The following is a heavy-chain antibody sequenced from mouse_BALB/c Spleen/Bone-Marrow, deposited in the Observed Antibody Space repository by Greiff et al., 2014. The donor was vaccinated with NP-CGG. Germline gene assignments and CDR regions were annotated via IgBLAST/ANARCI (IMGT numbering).Heavy chain of an antibody. V-gene: IGHV14-3*02. D-gene: IGHD2-4*01. Sequence: EVQLQESGAEVVKPGASVKLSRTASGFNIKDTYMHWVKQRPEQGLEWIGRIDPANGNTNYDPKFQGKTTITADTSSNTAYLQLSSLTSEDTAVYYCARYDYGVYFDYWGQGTTLTVSS. CDR2: IDPANGNT. CDR3: ARYDYGVYFDY. CDR1: GFNIKDTY. J-gene: IGHJ2*01.